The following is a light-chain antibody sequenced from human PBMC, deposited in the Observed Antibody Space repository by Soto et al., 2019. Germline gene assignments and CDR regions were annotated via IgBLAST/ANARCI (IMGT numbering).Light chain of an antibody. CDR2: ANS. CDR3: QCFYTNLKSYV. J-gene: IGLJ1*01. CDR1: SSNIGAGYD. V-gene: IGLV1-40*01. Sequence: QSVLTQPPSVSGAPGQRVTISCTGSSSNIGAGYDVHWYQQLPGTAPKLLIYANSNRPSGVPGRFSASKSGTSASLAITGLQGGDAADYFCQCFYTNLKSYVFGTGTKLTVL.